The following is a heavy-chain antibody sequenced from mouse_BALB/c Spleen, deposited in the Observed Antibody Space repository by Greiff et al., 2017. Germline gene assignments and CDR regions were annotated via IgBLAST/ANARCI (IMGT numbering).Heavy chain of an antibody. Sequence: EVKLLESGGGLVQPGGSLKFSCAASGFDFSRYWMSWVRQAPGKGLEWIGEINPDSSTINYTPSLKDKFIISRDNAKNTLYLQMSKVRSEDTALYYCARYYYGSSYFDYWGQGTTLTVSS. J-gene: IGHJ2*01. V-gene: IGHV4-1*02. D-gene: IGHD1-1*01. CDR3: ARYYYGSSYFDY. CDR2: INPDSSTI. CDR1: GFDFSRYW.